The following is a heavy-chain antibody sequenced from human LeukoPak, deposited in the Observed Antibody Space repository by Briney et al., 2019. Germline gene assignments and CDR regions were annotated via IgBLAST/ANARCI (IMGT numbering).Heavy chain of an antibody. CDR1: GITLSNYG. CDR3: AKRGVVIRVILVGFHKQAYYFDS. CDR2: ISDSGGST. J-gene: IGHJ4*02. D-gene: IGHD3-22*01. V-gene: IGHV3-23*01. Sequence: GGSLRLSCAVSGITLSNYGMSWVRQAPGRGLEWVAGISDSGGSTTYAASVKGRFTISRDNPKKTLYLQMNSLRVEDTAVYFCAKRGVVIRVILVGFHKQAYYFDSWGQGALVTVSS.